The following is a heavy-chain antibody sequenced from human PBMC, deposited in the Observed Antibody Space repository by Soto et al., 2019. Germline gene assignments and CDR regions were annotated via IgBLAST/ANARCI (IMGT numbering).Heavy chain of an antibody. CDR2: IIPLFGTP. V-gene: IGHV1-69*01. D-gene: IGHD3-10*01. CDR1: GGIFSTYA. Sequence: QVQLVQSGAEVKKPGSSVKVSCKASGGIFSTYAISWLRQAPGQGLEWMGGIIPLFGTPNSAQRFQGRVTITAVESTSTAYMELSRLRSEDTAVYYCARDRDDYGSGNYYNRLDFWGQGTLVTVPS. J-gene: IGHJ4*02. CDR3: ARDRDDYGSGNYYNRLDF.